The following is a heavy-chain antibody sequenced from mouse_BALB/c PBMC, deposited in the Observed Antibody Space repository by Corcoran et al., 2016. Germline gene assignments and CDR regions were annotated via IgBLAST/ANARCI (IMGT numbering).Heavy chain of an antibody. D-gene: IGHD6-1*01. J-gene: IGHJ4*01. CDR1: GYTFTNYG. CDR2: INTYTGEP. Sequence: QIQLVQSGPELKKPGETVKISCKASGYTFTNYGMNWVKQDPGKGLKWMGWINTYTGEPTYDDDFKGRFAFSLETSASTAYLQVNNLKNEDTATYFCAREPDAMDYWGQGTSVTVSS. V-gene: IGHV9-3-1*01. CDR3: AREPDAMDY.